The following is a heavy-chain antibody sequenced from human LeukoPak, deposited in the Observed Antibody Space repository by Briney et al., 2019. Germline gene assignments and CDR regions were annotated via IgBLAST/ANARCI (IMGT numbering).Heavy chain of an antibody. CDR3: ARVIYSGWEGELSD. Sequence: GGSLRLSCAASGFTFSSYEMNWVRQAPGKGLEWVSYISRSGSTIFSADSVKGRFTTSRDNAKNSLFLQMNSLRAEDTAVYYCARVIYSGWEGELSDWGQGTLVTVSS. D-gene: IGHD6-19*01. CDR1: GFTFSSYE. CDR2: ISRSGSTI. V-gene: IGHV3-48*03. J-gene: IGHJ4*02.